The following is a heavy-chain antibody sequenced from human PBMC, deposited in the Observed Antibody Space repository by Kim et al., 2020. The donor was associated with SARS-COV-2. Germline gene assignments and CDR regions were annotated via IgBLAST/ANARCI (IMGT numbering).Heavy chain of an antibody. CDR3: ARDSVGDYVAEY. CDR1: GGTFSSYA. J-gene: IGHJ4*02. CDR2: IIPIFGTA. D-gene: IGHD4-17*01. Sequence: SVKVSCKASGGTFSSYAISWVRQAPGQGLEWMGGIIPIFGTANYAQKFQGRVTITADESTSTAYMELSSLRSEDTAVYYCARDSVGDYVAEYWGQGTLVTVSS. V-gene: IGHV1-69*13.